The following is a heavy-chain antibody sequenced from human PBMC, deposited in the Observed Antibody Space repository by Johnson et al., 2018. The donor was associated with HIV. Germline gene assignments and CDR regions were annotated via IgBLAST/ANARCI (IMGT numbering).Heavy chain of an antibody. J-gene: IGHJ3*02. CDR3: AREAGSGSYSPWRPDAFDI. D-gene: IGHD3-10*01. Sequence: QVQLVESGGGLVKPGGSLRLSCAASGFTFSDYYMSWIRQAPGKGLEWVSYISSSGSTIYYADSVKGRFTISSDNAKNSLYLQMNSLRAEDTALYYCAREAGSGSYSPWRPDAFDIWGQGTMVTVSS. CDR2: ISSSGSTI. CDR1: GFTFSDYY. V-gene: IGHV3-11*01.